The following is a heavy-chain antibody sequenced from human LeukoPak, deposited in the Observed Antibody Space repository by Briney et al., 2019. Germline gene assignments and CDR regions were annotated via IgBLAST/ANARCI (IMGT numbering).Heavy chain of an antibody. CDR3: ATPDYYGSGSYWFDP. V-gene: IGHV1-69-2*01. D-gene: IGHD3-10*01. J-gene: IGHJ5*02. Sequence: ASVKISCKVSGYTFTDYYMHWVQQAPGKELEWMGLVDPEDGETIYAEKFQGRVTITADTSTDTAYMELSSLRSEDTAVYYCATPDYYGSGSYWFDPWGQGTLVTVSS. CDR1: GYTFTDYY. CDR2: VDPEDGET.